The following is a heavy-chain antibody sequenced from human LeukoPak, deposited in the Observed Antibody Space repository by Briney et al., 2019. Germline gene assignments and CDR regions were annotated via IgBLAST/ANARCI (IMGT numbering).Heavy chain of an antibody. CDR2: IYTGGST. CDR3: ARGVEPLAANTLAY. CDR1: GGSISSYY. Sequence: SETLSLTCTVSGGSISSYYWSWIRQPAGKGLEWIGRIYTGGSTNYNPSLKSRVTMSVDTSKNQFSLKLSSVTAADTAVYYCARGVEPLAANTLAYWGQGTLVTVSS. V-gene: IGHV4-4*07. D-gene: IGHD1-14*01. J-gene: IGHJ4*02.